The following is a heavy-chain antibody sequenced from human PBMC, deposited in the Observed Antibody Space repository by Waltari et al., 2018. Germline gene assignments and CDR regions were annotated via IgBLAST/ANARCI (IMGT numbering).Heavy chain of an antibody. V-gene: IGHV4-38-2*01. Sequence: QVQLQESGPGLVKPSETLSLTCDVSGYSISSGSYWGWIRQPPGKGLEWIGGIYHSGSTYQNPSLKSRLTISLDTSKNQFSLKLSSVTAADTAVFYCARHPEQLVGYWYFDLWGRGTLVTVSS. D-gene: IGHD6-6*01. CDR2: IYHSGST. CDR3: ARHPEQLVGYWYFDL. J-gene: IGHJ2*01. CDR1: GYSISSGSY.